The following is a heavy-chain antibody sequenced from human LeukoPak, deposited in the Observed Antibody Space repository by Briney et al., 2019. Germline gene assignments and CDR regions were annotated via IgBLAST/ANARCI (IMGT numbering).Heavy chain of an antibody. CDR1: GGTFSRYS. Sequence: SVKVSCKASGGTFSRYSISWVVQAPGQGLEWMGGTTPSFGTANYARKFQGRVTITADELTNTAYMELGSLRSDDTAVYYCARNVYDISSENYFDYWGQGTLVTVSS. D-gene: IGHD6-6*01. CDR2: TTPSFGTA. J-gene: IGHJ4*02. V-gene: IGHV1-69*13. CDR3: ARNVYDISSENYFDY.